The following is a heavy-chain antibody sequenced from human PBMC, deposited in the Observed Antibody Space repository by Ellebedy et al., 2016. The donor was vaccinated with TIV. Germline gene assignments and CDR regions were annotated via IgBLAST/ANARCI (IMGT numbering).Heavy chain of an antibody. CDR3: ISASYGSGSSLEY. V-gene: IGHV3-74*01. CDR2: IFSDGGTP. Sequence: PGGSLRLSFTVSGITFSDRWMHWARQVPGKGLVWVSIIFSDGGTPNYADSVRGRFTISRDNAKNTLFLQMDSLRAEDTGVYYCISASYGSGSSLEYWGQGTLVTVSP. J-gene: IGHJ4*02. CDR1: GITFSDRW. D-gene: IGHD3-10*01.